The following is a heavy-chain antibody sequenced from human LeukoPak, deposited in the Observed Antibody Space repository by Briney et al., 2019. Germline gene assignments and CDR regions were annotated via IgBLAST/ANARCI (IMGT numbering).Heavy chain of an antibody. CDR2: LGTTGDAT. CDR3: AKGKSIASLWYMDV. Sequence: GGSLRLSCAASGFSFSTYAMGWVRQAPGKGLEWVSALGTTGDATYYADSVKGRFTISRDNAKNSLYLQMNTLRPEDTAIYYCAKGKSIASLWYMDVWGKGTTVIVSS. D-gene: IGHD2-2*01. V-gene: IGHV3-23*01. CDR1: GFSFSTYA. J-gene: IGHJ6*03.